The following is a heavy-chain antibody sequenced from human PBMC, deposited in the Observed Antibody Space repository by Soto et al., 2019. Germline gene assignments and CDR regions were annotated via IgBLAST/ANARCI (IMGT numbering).Heavy chain of an antibody. J-gene: IGHJ4*02. CDR2: IVVGSGNT. CDR3: AADSKVVTAVY. Sequence: QMQLVQSGPEVKKPGTSVKVSCKASGFTFTSSAVQWVRQARGQRREWIGWIVVGSGNTNYAQKFQERVTITRDMSTSTAYMELSSLRSEDTAVYYCAADSKVVTAVYWGQGTLVTVSS. D-gene: IGHD2-21*02. V-gene: IGHV1-58*01. CDR1: GFTFTSSA.